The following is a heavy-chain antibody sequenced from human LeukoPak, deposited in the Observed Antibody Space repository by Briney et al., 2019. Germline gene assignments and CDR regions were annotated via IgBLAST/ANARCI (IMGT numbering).Heavy chain of an antibody. V-gene: IGHV3-23*01. CDR3: ARTRIGRYYFDY. D-gene: IGHD3-10*01. CDR1: GFTFSSYA. J-gene: IGHJ4*02. Sequence: GGSLRLSCAASGFTFSSYAMSWVRQAPGKGLEWVSAISGSGGSTYYADSVKGRFTISRDNAKNSLYLQMNSLRAEDTAVYYCARTRIGRYYFDYWGQGTLVTVSS. CDR2: ISGSGGST.